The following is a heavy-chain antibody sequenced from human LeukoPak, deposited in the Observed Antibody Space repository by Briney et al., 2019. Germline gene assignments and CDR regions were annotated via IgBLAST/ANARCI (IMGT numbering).Heavy chain of an antibody. V-gene: IGHV4-59*01. Sequence: SETLSLTCTVSGGSMTSYYWSWIRHPPGKGLEWIGHIYYSGNTKYNPSLKSRVTISVDTSKNQFSLKLSSVTAADTAVYYCAGGRAYYDSTGYYYWGQGALVTVSS. D-gene: IGHD3-22*01. J-gene: IGHJ4*02. CDR1: GGSMTSYY. CDR2: IYYSGNT. CDR3: AGGRAYYDSTGYYY.